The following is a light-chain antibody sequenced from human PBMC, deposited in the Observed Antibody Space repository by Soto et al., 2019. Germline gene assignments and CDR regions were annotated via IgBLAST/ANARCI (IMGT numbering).Light chain of an antibody. CDR3: QQYGSSSYT. Sequence: EIVVTQSPGTLSLSPGERATLSCRASQSISSSYLAWYQQKPGQAPRLLIYAASSRATGIPDRFSGSGSGTDFTLTISRLEPEDFAVYYCQQYGSSSYTFGQGTQLEIK. J-gene: IGKJ2*01. CDR1: QSISSSY. CDR2: AAS. V-gene: IGKV3-20*01.